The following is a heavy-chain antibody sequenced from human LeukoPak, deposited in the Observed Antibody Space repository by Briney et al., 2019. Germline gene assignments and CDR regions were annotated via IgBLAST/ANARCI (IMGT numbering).Heavy chain of an antibody. D-gene: IGHD2-8*01. Sequence: PSQTLSLTCTVSGGSIRTSGNYWSCIRHHPGKGLEWMGCIYYSGTTYDSPSLKSRLTVSVDTSKNQFFLDLTSVTAADTAVYYCARLVYGNGWQIDYWGRGTLVTVSS. V-gene: IGHV4-31*03. CDR1: GGSIRTSGNY. J-gene: IGHJ4*02. CDR3: ARLVYGNGWQIDY. CDR2: IYYSGTT.